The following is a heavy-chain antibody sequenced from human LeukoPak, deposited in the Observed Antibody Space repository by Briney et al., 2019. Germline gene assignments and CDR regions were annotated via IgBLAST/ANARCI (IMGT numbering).Heavy chain of an antibody. D-gene: IGHD3-16*01. CDR1: GGSFSCYY. CDR3: ARGRRGKPYDH. CDR2: INHSGST. Sequence: SETLSLTCAVYGGSFSCYYWMWIRQPPGEGLEWIGEINHSGSTNYNPSLKSRVTISVDTSKTQFSLKLSYVTVADTAVYYCARGRRGKPYDHWGQGTWSPSPQ. V-gene: IGHV4-34*01. J-gene: IGHJ4*02.